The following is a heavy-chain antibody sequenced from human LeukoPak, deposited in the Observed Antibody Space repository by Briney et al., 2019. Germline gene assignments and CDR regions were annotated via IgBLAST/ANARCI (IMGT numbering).Heavy chain of an antibody. CDR3: ARRDYYGSGTDY. J-gene: IGHJ4*02. V-gene: IGHV4-39*01. Sequence: SETLSLTCTVSGGSISSGNCHWGWIRQPPGKGLEWIGSFYYSGSTYYNPSLKSRVTISVDSSKNQFSLKLSSVTAADTAVYYCARRDYYGSGTDYWGQGALVTVSS. D-gene: IGHD3-10*01. CDR1: GGSISSGNCH. CDR2: FYYSGST.